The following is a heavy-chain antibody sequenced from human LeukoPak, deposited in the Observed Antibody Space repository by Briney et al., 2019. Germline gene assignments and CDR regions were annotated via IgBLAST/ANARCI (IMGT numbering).Heavy chain of an antibody. J-gene: IGHJ5*02. CDR3: VRFALSSSLDH. Sequence: PGESLKISCKISGYRLTNNWIGWVRQVPGKGLEWMGLIYSPSFQGQVTLSVDTSISTAYLQLGGLRASDTAIYYCVRFALSSSLDHWVQGTLVTVSS. V-gene: IGHV5-51*01. CDR1: GYRLTNNW. CDR2: IY. D-gene: IGHD6-13*01.